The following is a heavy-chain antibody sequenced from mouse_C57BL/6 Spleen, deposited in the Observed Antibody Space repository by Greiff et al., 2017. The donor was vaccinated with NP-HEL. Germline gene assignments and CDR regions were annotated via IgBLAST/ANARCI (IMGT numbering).Heavy chain of an antibody. CDR1: GFTFSSYA. CDR2: ISSGGDYI. CDR3: TSGSDGYSYAY. J-gene: IGHJ3*01. Sequence: EVKLVESGEGLVKPGGSLKLSCAASGFTFSSYAMSWVRQTPEKRLEWVAYISSGGDYIYYADTVKGRFTISRDNARNPLYLQMSSLKSEDTAMYYCTSGSDGYSYAYWGQGTLVTVSA. D-gene: IGHD2-3*01. V-gene: IGHV5-9-1*02.